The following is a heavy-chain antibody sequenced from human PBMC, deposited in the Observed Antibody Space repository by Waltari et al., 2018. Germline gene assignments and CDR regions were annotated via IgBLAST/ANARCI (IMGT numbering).Heavy chain of an antibody. D-gene: IGHD3-22*01. Sequence: EVQLVESGGGLVQPGGSLRLSCAASGFTFSSYWMSWVRQAPGKGLEWVANIKQDGSEKYYVDSVKGRFTISRDNAKNSLYLQMNSLRAEDTAVYYCAREELDSSPPYAFDIWGQGTMVTVSS. V-gene: IGHV3-7*01. CDR1: GFTFSSYW. CDR2: IKQDGSEK. CDR3: AREELDSSPPYAFDI. J-gene: IGHJ3*02.